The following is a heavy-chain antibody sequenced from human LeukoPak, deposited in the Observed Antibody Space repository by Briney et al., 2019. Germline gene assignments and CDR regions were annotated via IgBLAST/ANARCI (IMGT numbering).Heavy chain of an antibody. CDR1: GYTLTELS. D-gene: IGHD3-22*01. CDR2: FDPEDGET. J-gene: IGHJ4*02. Sequence: ASVKVSCKVSGYTLTELSMHWVRQAPGKGLEWMGGFDPEDGETIYAQKFQGRATMTEDTSTDTAYMELSSLRSEDTAVYYCATAYYYDSSGYSLNLNYWGQGTLVTVSS. CDR3: ATAYYYDSSGYSLNLNY. V-gene: IGHV1-24*01.